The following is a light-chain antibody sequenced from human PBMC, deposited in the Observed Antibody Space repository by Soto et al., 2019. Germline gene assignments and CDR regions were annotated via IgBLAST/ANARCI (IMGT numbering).Light chain of an antibody. V-gene: IGLV2-11*01. J-gene: IGLJ1*01. CDR2: DVN. Sequence: QSALTQPASLSGSPGQSITISCTGTSSDIGAYNYVSWYQLHPGKAPKLMVYDVNKWPSGVHDSFAGPKSGNTQSLTISGLKDEDEADYYCCSYAGNSRVFGPGTKVTVL. CDR3: CSYAGNSRV. CDR1: SSDIGAYNY.